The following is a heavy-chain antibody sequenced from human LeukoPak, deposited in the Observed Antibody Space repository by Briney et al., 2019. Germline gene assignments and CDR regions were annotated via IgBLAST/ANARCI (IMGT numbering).Heavy chain of an antibody. V-gene: IGHV4-30-4*01. D-gene: IGHD2-15*01. Sequence: SQTLSLTCTVSGGSISSSDCYWSWIRQPPGKGLKWIGFIYYSGSTYYNPSLKSRVTISVDTSKNQFSLKLSSVTAADTAVYYCARQSRSGGPGDYWGQGTLVTVSS. CDR3: ARQSRSGGPGDY. J-gene: IGHJ4*02. CDR2: IYYSGST. CDR1: GGSISSSDCY.